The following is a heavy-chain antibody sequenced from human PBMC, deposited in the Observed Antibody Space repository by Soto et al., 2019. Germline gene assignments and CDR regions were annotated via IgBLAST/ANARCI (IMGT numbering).Heavy chain of an antibody. V-gene: IGHV3-21*01. CDR2: ISSSSSYI. D-gene: IGHD6-6*01. Sequence: GGSLRLSCAASGFTFSSYSMNWVRQAPGKGLEWVSSISSSSSYIYYADSVKGRFTISRDNAKNSLYLQMNSLRAEDTAVYYCARVYSSSFGFDPWGQGTLVTVSS. J-gene: IGHJ5*02. CDR3: ARVYSSSFGFDP. CDR1: GFTFSSYS.